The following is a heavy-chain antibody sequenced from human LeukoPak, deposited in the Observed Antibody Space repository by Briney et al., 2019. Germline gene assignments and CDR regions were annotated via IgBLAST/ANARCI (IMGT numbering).Heavy chain of an antibody. V-gene: IGHV3-53*05. CDR1: GFTVSSDY. J-gene: IGHJ5*02. CDR2: IYSGGST. Sequence: GGSLRLSCAASGFTVSSDYISWVRQAPGKGLEWVSVIYSGGSTYYADSVKGRFTISRDKSKNTVYLQMNSLRFEDTAMYYCARNWFDPWGQGTLVAVSS. CDR3: ARNWFDP.